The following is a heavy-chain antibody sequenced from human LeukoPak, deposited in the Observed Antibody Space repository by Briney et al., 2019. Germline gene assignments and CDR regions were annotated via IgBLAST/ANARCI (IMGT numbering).Heavy chain of an antibody. V-gene: IGHV4-30-4*07. CDR1: GGSISSAGYS. Sequence: SETLSLTCAVSGGSISSAGYSWSWIRQPPGKGLEWIGYFYYTGKTYYNPSLKSRVTISVDTSKNQLSLKLTSVTAADTAVYYCARGGDSSGYEGRFDPWGQGTLVTVSS. CDR3: ARGGDSSGYEGRFDP. CDR2: FYYTGKT. D-gene: IGHD3-22*01. J-gene: IGHJ5*02.